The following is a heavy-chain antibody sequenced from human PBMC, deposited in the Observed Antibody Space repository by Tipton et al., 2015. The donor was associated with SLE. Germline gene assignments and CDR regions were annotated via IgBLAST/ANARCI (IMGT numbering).Heavy chain of an antibody. V-gene: IGHV4-34*01. Sequence: LRLSCAVYGGSFSGYYWRWIRQPPGKGLEWIGEINHSGSTNYNPSLKSRVPISVDTSKNQFSLKLSSVTAADTAVYYCARQGPRWYYYYYMDVWGKGTTVTVSS. CDR1: GGSFSGYY. J-gene: IGHJ6*03. CDR2: INHSGST. D-gene: IGHD3-3*01. CDR3: ARQGPRWYYYYYMDV.